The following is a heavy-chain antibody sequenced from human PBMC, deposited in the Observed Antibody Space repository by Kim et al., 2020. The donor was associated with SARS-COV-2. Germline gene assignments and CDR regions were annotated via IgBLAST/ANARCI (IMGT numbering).Heavy chain of an antibody. CDR3: ARGGSEAAADY. CDR2: K. J-gene: IGHJ4*02. V-gene: IGHV3-33*01. D-gene: IGHD6-13*01. Sequence: KYYADSVKGRFTISRDNSKNTLYLQMNSLRAEDTAVYYCARGGSEAAADYWGQGTLVTVSS.